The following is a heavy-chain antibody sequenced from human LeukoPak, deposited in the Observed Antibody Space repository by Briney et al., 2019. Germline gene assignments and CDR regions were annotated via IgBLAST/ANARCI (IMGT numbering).Heavy chain of an antibody. CDR2: IIPIFGTA. Sequence: ASVKVSCKASGGTFSNYAISWVRQAPGQGLEWMGGIIPIFGTANYAQKFQGRVTITADESTSTAYMELSSLRSEDTAVYYCARADYGGANYYFDYWGQGTLVTVSS. J-gene: IGHJ4*02. V-gene: IGHV1-69*13. D-gene: IGHD4-23*01. CDR1: GGTFSNYA. CDR3: ARADYGGANYYFDY.